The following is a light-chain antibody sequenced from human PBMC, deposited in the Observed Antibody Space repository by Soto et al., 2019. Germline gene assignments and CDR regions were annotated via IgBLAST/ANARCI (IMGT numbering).Light chain of an antibody. J-gene: IGKJ1*01. CDR1: QNINNY. Sequence: DIQMTQSPSSLSASVGDRVTMTCRASQNINNYLNWYQQKPGKAPKLLIFAAANLETGIPSRFSGSGSGTDFTLSVSNLQPEDFATYYCQQTYMTPPWTFGQGTKVDTK. CDR2: AAA. CDR3: QQTYMTPPWT. V-gene: IGKV1-39*01.